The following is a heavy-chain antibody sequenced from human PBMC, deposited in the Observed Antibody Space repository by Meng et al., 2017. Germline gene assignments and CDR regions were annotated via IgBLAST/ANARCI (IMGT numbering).Heavy chain of an antibody. J-gene: IGHJ4*02. CDR1: GFPFSSYA. D-gene: IGHD1-26*01. CDR3: AKDQWELLD. V-gene: IGHV3-23*04. CDR2: ISGSGGST. Sequence: EVKLVESRGGLGQPGGSLGLSCAASGFPFSSYAMSWVRQGPGKGLEWVSAISGSGGSTYYADSVKGRFTISRDNSKNTLYLQMNSLRAEDTAVYYCAKDQWELLDWGQGTLVTVSS.